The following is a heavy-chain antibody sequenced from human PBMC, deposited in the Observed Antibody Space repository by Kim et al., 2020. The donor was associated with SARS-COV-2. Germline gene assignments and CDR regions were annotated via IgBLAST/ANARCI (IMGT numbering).Heavy chain of an antibody. CDR2: ISYDGSNK. Sequence: GGSLRLSCAASGFTFSSYAMHWVRQAPGKGLEWVAVISYDGSNKYYADSVKGRFTISRDNSKNTLYLQMNSLRAEDTALYYWARDQEAGYTEYYFDCRG. CDR3: ARDQEAGYTEYYFDC. V-gene: IGHV3-30*04. CDR1: GFTFSSYA. D-gene: IGHD5-12*01. J-gene: IGHJ4*01.